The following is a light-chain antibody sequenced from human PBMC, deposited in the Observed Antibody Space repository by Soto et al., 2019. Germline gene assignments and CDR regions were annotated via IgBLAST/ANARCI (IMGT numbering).Light chain of an antibody. Sequence: QSALTQPASVSGSPGQSITISCTGSSSDVGGYKYVSWYQQHPGKAPKLMIFEVSNRSSGVSNRFSGSKSGNTASLTISGLQAEDEGDYYCCSYTGGTTLVCGGGTKLTVL. V-gene: IGLV2-14*01. CDR3: CSYTGGTTLV. J-gene: IGLJ2*01. CDR2: EVS. CDR1: SSDVGGYKY.